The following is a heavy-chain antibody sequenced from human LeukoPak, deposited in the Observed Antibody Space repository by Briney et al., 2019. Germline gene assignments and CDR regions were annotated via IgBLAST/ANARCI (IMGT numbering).Heavy chain of an antibody. D-gene: IGHD6-13*01. CDR1: GGTFSSYA. CDR3: ARAPSWYGFEAPPPRRYFDY. CDR2: IIPIFGTA. J-gene: IGHJ4*02. V-gene: IGHV1-69*13. Sequence: SVKVSCKASGGTFSSYAISWVRQAPGQGLEWMGGIIPIFGTANYAQKFQGRVTITADESTSTAYMELSSLRSEDTAVYYCARAPSWYGFEAPPPRRYFDYWGQGTLVTVSS.